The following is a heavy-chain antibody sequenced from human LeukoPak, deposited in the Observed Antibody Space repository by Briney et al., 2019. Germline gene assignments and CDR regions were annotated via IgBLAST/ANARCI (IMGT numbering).Heavy chain of an antibody. J-gene: IGHJ4*02. CDR3: ARALLLWFGPLDY. CDR2: ISYDGSNK. D-gene: IGHD3-10*01. CDR1: GFTFSSYA. V-gene: IGHV3-30-3*01. Sequence: GGSLRLSCAASGFTFSSYAMHWVRQAPGKGLEWVAVISYDGSNKYYADSVKGRFTISRDNTKNTLYLQMNSLRAEDTAVYYCARALLLWFGPLDYWGQGTLVTVSS.